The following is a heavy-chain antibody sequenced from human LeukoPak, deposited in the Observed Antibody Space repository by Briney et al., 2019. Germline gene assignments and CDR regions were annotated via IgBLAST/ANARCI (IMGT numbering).Heavy chain of an antibody. J-gene: IGHJ6*02. CDR1: GYTFTSYA. D-gene: IGHD6-19*01. Sequence: GASVKVSCKASGYTFTSYAMNWVRQAPGQGLEWMGWINTNTGNPTYAQGFTGRFVFSLDTSVCTAYLQISSLKAEDTAVYYCARGGSPPNYYYYGMDVWGQGTTVTVSS. V-gene: IGHV7-4-1*02. CDR3: ARGGSPPNYYYYGMDV. CDR2: INTNTGNP.